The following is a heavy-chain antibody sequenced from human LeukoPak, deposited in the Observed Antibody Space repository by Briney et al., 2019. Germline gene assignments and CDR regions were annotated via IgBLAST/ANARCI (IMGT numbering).Heavy chain of an antibody. D-gene: IGHD3-22*01. V-gene: IGHV4-61*02. J-gene: IGHJ2*01. Sequence: SETLSLTCTVSGGSISSSSYYWGWIRQPAGKGLEWIGRIYTSGSTNYNPSLKSRVTMSVDTSKNQFSLKLSSVTAADTAVYYCARAAGYYYDSPNSRNRYWYFDLWGRGTLVTVSS. CDR2: IYTSGST. CDR1: GGSISSSSYY. CDR3: ARAAGYYYDSPNSRNRYWYFDL.